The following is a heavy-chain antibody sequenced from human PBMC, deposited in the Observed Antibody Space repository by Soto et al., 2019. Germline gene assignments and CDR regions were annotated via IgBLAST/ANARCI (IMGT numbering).Heavy chain of an antibody. D-gene: IGHD1-20*01. J-gene: IGHJ5*02. Sequence: PSETLSLTCAVSGYSISSGYYWGWIRQPPGKGLEWIGSIYHSGSTYYNPSLKSRVTISVDTSKNQFSLKLSSVTAADTAVYYCARGRDPYNWNHNWFVPWGQGTLVTVSS. CDR1: GYSISSGYY. V-gene: IGHV4-38-2*01. CDR2: IYHSGST. CDR3: ARGRDPYNWNHNWFVP.